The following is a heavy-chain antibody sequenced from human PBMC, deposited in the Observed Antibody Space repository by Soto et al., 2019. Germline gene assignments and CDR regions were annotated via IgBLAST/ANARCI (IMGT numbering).Heavy chain of an antibody. CDR1: GYTFTSYY. V-gene: IGHV1-46*01. D-gene: IGHD3-16*01. CDR3: ARVSLELAYRTPDPYYSGMDV. J-gene: IGHJ6*02. Sequence: GASVKVSCKASGYTFTSYYMHWVRQAHGQGLMGMVISNPSGGSTSYAQKFQGRVTMTRDTSTSTVYRELSSLRSEDTAVYYCARVSLELAYRTPDPYYSGMDVWGQGTTVTVSS. CDR2: SNPSGGST.